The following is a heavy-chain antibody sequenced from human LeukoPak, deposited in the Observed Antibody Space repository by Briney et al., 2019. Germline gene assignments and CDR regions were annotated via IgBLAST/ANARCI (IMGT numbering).Heavy chain of an antibody. CDR3: ARVSISLFGVVTAHFGS. V-gene: IGHV4-34*01. Sequence: PSETLSLTCGVSGGSFSGSYWGWIRQPPGKGLEWIGEINLSGSTNYNSSLTSRVTISLDTSKNQFSLNLRSVTTADTAVHYCARVSISLFGVVTAHFGSWGQGTLVAVSS. J-gene: IGHJ4*02. D-gene: IGHD3-3*01. CDR2: INLSGST. CDR1: GGSFSGSY.